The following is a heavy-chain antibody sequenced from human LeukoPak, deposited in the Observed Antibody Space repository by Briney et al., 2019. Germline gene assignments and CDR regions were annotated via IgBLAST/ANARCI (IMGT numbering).Heavy chain of an antibody. V-gene: IGHV4-59*01. Sequence: SETLSLTRTVSGGSISTYYWNWIRQPPGKGLEWIGYIYHSGSTNYNPSLQSRVTISVDTSKNQFSLNLNSVTAADTAVYYCARGGAARLHFQNWGQGTLVTVSS. CDR2: IYHSGST. CDR1: GGSISTYY. CDR3: ARGGAARLHFQN. D-gene: IGHD6-6*01. J-gene: IGHJ1*01.